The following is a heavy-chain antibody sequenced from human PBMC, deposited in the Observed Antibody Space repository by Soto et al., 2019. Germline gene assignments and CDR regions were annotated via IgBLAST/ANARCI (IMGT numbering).Heavy chain of an antibody. CDR1: GGSFSGYY. CDR3: ARGPRPLSGYSYGYPLDD. V-gene: IGHV4-34*01. CDR2: INHSGST. Sequence: SETLSLTCAVYGGSFSGYYWSWIRPPPGKGLEWIGEINHSGSTNYNPSLKSRVTISVDTSKNQSSLKLSSVTAADTAVYYCARGPRPLSGYSYGYPLDDWGQGTMVTVSS. J-gene: IGHJ4*01. D-gene: IGHD5-18*01.